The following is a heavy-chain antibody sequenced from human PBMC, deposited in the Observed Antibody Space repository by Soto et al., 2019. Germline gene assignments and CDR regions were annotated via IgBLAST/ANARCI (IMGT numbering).Heavy chain of an antibody. J-gene: IGHJ6*02. CDR1: GYTFTNYD. V-gene: IGHV1-8*01. CDR2: MNPDSGNT. Sequence: QVQLVQSGAEVKKPGASVKVSCKASGYTFTNYDIHWVRQATGQGLEWMGWMNPDSGNTGQSKQFQGRVTMTRDTSISTAYMEMSSLRSEDTAVYYCARGDATKIVVTTYYAMDVWGQGTTVTVSS. D-gene: IGHD3-22*01. CDR3: ARGDATKIVVTTYYAMDV.